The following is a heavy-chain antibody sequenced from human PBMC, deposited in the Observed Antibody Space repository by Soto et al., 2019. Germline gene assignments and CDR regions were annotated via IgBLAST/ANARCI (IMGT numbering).Heavy chain of an antibody. CDR1: GFSLSTSGMC. D-gene: IGHD5-18*01. CDR2: IDWDDDK. V-gene: IGHV2-70*01. J-gene: IGHJ4*02. CDR3: ARYLYSYGHFDD. Sequence: SGPTLVNPTQTLTLTCTFSGFSLSTSGMCVSWIRQPPGKALEWLALIDWDDDKYYSTSLKTRLTISKDTSKNQVVLTMTNMDPVDTATYDCARYLYSYGHFDDWGQGTLVTVSS.